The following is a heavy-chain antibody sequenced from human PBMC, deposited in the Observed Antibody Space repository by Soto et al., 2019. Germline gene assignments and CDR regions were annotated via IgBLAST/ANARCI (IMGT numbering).Heavy chain of an antibody. Sequence: AVKLSCKSLCYTFTRYGISCVRQYSRQGLEYLGWISTYNGNTDFAQKVQNRVTFTTDTSTNTAYMELRSLRPDDTAVYYCARAKVLITPNWFDPWGQGTLVTVSS. CDR2: ISTYNGNT. V-gene: IGHV1-18*01. D-gene: IGHD3-22*01. CDR3: ARAKVLITPNWFDP. CDR1: CYTFTRYG. J-gene: IGHJ5*02.